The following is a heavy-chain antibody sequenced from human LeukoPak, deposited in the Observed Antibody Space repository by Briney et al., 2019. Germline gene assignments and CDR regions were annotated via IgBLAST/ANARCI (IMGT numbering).Heavy chain of an antibody. CDR3: ARHLNTPMVKAHFDY. CDR2: IYHSGTT. J-gene: IGHJ4*02. D-gene: IGHD5-18*01. V-gene: IGHV4-59*08. Sequence: SETLSLTCTVSGGSISSDYWTWIRQPPGKGLECIGYIYHSGTTNYNPPLKSRVTISIDTSKNQFSLKLSSVTAADTAVYYCARHLNTPMVKAHFDYWGQGTLITVSS. CDR1: GGSISSDY.